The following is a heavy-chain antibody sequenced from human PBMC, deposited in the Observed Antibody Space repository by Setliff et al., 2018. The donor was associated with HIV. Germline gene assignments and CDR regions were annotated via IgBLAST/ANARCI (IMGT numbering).Heavy chain of an antibody. V-gene: IGHV4-61*02. CDR1: GGSISSGTYY. CDR3: ARENGRTNYYYYYGVDV. J-gene: IGHJ6*02. Sequence: SETLSLTCTVSGGSISSGTYYWSWVRQPAGKGLEWIGRIYTSGSTNYNPSLKSRVTISLDTSKNQFSLNLSSVTAADTAVNYCARENGRTNYYYYYGVDVWGQGTTVTVSS. CDR2: IYTSGST.